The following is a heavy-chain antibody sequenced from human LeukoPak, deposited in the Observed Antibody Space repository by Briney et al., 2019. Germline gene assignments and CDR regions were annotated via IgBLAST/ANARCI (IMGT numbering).Heavy chain of an antibody. Sequence: GGSLRLSCAASGFTGSNNYVSWVRQAPGMGLEWVSAIHSSGATCYADSVKGRFTISRDTSKNTLYLQISSLRVEDTAVYYCTGFGDSNHWGQGTLVTVSS. CDR1: GFTGSNNY. D-gene: IGHD4-17*01. V-gene: IGHV3-53*01. CDR2: IHSSGAT. J-gene: IGHJ5*02. CDR3: TGFGDSNH.